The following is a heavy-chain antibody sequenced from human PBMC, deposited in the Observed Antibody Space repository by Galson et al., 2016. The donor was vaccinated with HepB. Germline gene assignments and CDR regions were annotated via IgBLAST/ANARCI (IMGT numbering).Heavy chain of an antibody. CDR2: VHYNWGT. D-gene: IGHD1-26*01. Sequence: ETLSLTCTVSGGSVSSHYWSWIRQSPGRGLEWIGYVHYNWGTDYNPSLKSRVAMSVDTSKNQFSLKLTSMTAADTAVYYCAKTGGVGVTPFDYWGQGTLVTVSS. CDR3: AKTGGVGVTPFDY. J-gene: IGHJ4*02. V-gene: IGHV4-59*02. CDR1: GGSVSSHY.